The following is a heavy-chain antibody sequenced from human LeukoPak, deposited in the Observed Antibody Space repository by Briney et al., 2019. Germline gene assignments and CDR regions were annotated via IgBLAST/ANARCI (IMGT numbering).Heavy chain of an antibody. CDR2: ISSSSSYI. Sequence: PGGSLRLSCEVSGFTFSSYSMTWVRQAPGKGLEWVSSISSSSSYIYYADSVKGRFTISRDNAKNSLYLQMNSLRAEDTAVYYCVRSRSTWFGEVLAAFDIWGQGTMVTVSS. D-gene: IGHD3-10*01. CDR1: GFTFSSYS. V-gene: IGHV3-21*06. J-gene: IGHJ3*02. CDR3: VRSRSTWFGEVLAAFDI.